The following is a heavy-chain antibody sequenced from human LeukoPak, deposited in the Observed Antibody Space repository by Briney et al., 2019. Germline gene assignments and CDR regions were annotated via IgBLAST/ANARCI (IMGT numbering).Heavy chain of an antibody. Sequence: PGGSLRLSCIASGFTFSNHGMHWVRQAPGKGLEWVAVISYDGSNKYYADSVKGRFTISRDNSKNTLYLQMNSLRAGDTAVYYCAKDPERWLQLTLVYFDYWGQGTLVTVSS. V-gene: IGHV3-30*18. CDR3: AKDPERWLQLTLVYFDY. J-gene: IGHJ4*02. D-gene: IGHD5-24*01. CDR1: GFTFSNHG. CDR2: ISYDGSNK.